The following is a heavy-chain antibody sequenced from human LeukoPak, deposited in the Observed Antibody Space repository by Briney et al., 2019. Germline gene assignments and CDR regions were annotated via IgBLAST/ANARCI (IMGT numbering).Heavy chain of an antibody. Sequence: GGSPRLSCAASGFTVSSNYMSWVRQAPGKGLEWVSVIYSGGSTYYADSVKGRFTISRDNSKNTLYLQMNSLRAEDTAVYYCARLGYCSGGSCYSQAFDIWGQGTMVTVSS. V-gene: IGHV3-53*01. CDR2: IYSGGST. CDR1: GFTVSSNY. CDR3: ARLGYCSGGSCYSQAFDI. J-gene: IGHJ3*02. D-gene: IGHD2-15*01.